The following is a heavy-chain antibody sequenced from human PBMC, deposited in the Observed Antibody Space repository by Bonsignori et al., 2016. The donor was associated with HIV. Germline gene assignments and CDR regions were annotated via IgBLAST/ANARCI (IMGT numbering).Heavy chain of an antibody. D-gene: IGHD2/OR15-2a*01. CDR3: AKGDARPALNNPFDI. J-gene: IGHJ3*02. V-gene: IGHV3-30*02. CDR2: VGFDGTFT. CDR1: GFTFTSYG. Sequence: QVHLVESGGGVVQPGGSLRLSCAASGFTFTSYGFHWVRQTPGKGLEWVAFVGFDGTFTSYADSVRGRLTVSRDDSKNTVFLQMNSLRTEDTGLYYCAKGDARPALNNPFDIWGQGTVVTV.